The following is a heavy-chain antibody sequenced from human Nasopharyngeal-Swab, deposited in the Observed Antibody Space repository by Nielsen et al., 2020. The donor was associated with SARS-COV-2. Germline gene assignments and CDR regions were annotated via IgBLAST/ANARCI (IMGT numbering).Heavy chain of an antibody. Sequence: GESLKISCSASGFIFKNYAMNWVRQAPGRGLEWVSAISGADDSTKYADSVKGRFTISRDNSKNTLFLQMSSLRDEDTAVYYCAKGGSLSGSWDWGQGTLVTVSS. D-gene: IGHD1-26*01. CDR3: AKGGSLSGSWD. CDR2: ISGADDST. V-gene: IGHV3-23*01. CDR1: GFIFKNYA. J-gene: IGHJ4*02.